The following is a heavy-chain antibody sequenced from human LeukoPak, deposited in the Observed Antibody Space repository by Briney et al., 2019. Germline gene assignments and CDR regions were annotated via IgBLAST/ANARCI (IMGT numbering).Heavy chain of an antibody. V-gene: IGHV7-4-1*02. CDR1: GYTFTSYA. CDR2: INTNTGNP. CDR3: ARYYDSSGYPNFDY. Sequence: ASAKVSCKASGYTFTSYAMNWVRQPPGQGLEWMGWINTNTGNPTYAQGFTGRFVFSLDTSVSTAYLQISSLKAEDTAVYYCARYYDSSGYPNFDYWGQGTLVTVSS. J-gene: IGHJ4*02. D-gene: IGHD3-22*01.